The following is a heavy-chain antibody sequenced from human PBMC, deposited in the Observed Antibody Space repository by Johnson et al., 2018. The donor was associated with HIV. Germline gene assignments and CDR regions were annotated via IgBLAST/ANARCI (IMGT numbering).Heavy chain of an antibody. CDR1: GFTFSSYA. CDR3: ARDSPRIVGVPDAFDI. Sequence: QMLLVESGGGVVQPGRSLRLSCAASGFTFSSYAMHWVRQAPGKGLEWVAVISYDGSNKYYADSVKGRFTISRDNSKNTLYLQMNSLRAEDTAVYYCARDSPRIVGVPDAFDIWGQG. D-gene: IGHD1-26*01. J-gene: IGHJ3*02. V-gene: IGHV3-30*04. CDR2: ISYDGSNK.